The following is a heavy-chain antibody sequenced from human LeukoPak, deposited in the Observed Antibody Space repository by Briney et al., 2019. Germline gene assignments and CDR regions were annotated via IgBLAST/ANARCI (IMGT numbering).Heavy chain of an antibody. Sequence: GGSLRLSCAASGFTFSSYAMSWVRQAPGKGLEEVSAIRGSGCSTYYADSVKGRLPISRDNSKNTLYRQMNSLSAEDTAVYYCAKEKAGAFDYWGQETLVTVSS. CDR2: IRGSGCST. D-gene: IGHD1-26*01. J-gene: IGHJ4*02. CDR3: AKEKAGAFDY. CDR1: GFTFSSYA. V-gene: IGHV3-23*01.